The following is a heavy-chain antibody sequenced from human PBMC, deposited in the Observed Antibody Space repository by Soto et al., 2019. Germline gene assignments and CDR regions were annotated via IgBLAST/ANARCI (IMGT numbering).Heavy chain of an antibody. V-gene: IGHV3-30-3*01. Sequence: QVPLVESGGGVVQPGRSLRLSCAASGFTFSNYAMHWVRQAPGKGLEWVAVISYDGSNEYYADSVKGRFTISRDNSKNTLYLQLNSLRADDTAVYYCAGDRSRWLVRGVGDYWGQGTLVTVSS. J-gene: IGHJ4*02. CDR2: ISYDGSNE. CDR3: AGDRSRWLVRGVGDY. CDR1: GFTFSNYA. D-gene: IGHD6-19*01.